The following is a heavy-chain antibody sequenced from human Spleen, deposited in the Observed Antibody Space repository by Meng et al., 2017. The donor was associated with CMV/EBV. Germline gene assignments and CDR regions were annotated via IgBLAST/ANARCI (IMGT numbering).Heavy chain of an antibody. J-gene: IGHJ4*02. CDR3: TKDRGSSSWYVEY. D-gene: IGHD6-13*01. Sequence: GGSLRLSCAASGFTFDDYAMHWVRQAPGKGLEWVSGTSWNSDSIAYADSVKGRFTISRDNAKNSLYLQMNSLRAEDTAVYYCTKDRGSSSWYVEYWGQGTLVTVSS. V-gene: IGHV3-9*01. CDR1: GFTFDDYA. CDR2: TSWNSDSI.